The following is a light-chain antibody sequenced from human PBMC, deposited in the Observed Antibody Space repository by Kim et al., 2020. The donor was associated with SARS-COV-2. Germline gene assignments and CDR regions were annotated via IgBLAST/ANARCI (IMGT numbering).Light chain of an antibody. J-gene: IGKJ4*01. CDR2: GAS. Sequence: SPGERATLSCRASQSISNNLAWYQQKPGQAPRLLIFGASTRVTGIPARFSGSGSGTEFTLTISSLQSEDFALYYCQQYINWSPLTFGGGTKVDIK. V-gene: IGKV3-15*01. CDR1: QSISNN. CDR3: QQYINWSPLT.